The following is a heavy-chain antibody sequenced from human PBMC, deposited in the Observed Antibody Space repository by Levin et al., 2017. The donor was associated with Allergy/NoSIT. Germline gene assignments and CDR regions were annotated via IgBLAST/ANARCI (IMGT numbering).Heavy chain of an antibody. CDR1: GFTFSSYA. Sequence: GGSLRLSCAASGFTFSSYAMHWVRQAPGKGLEWVAVISYDGSNKYYADSVKGRFTISRDNSKNTLYLQMNSLRAEDTAVYYCARDQGDGDYFSSAFDIWGQGTMVTVSS. CDR3: ARDQGDGDYFSSAFDI. V-gene: IGHV3-30-3*01. J-gene: IGHJ3*02. D-gene: IGHD4-17*01. CDR2: ISYDGSNK.